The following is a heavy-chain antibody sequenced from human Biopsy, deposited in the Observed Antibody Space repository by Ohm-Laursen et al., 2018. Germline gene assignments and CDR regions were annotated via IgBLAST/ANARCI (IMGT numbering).Heavy chain of an antibody. D-gene: IGHD4-11*01. J-gene: IGHJ6*02. Sequence: PSDTLSLTCTVSGDSVTKYYWSWIRQPPGKGLEWIGNIYYSVMTNYNPSLQSRVSISVDTSRNQVSLTLSSVTAADTAVYYCARDSGILNYGNFKYYHYYGMDVWGQGTKVTVSS. CDR2: IYYSVMT. CDR3: ARDSGILNYGNFKYYHYYGMDV. CDR1: GDSVTKYY. V-gene: IGHV4-59*02.